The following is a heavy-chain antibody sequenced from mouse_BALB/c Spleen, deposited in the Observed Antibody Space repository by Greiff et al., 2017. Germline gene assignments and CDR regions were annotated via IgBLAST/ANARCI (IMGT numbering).Heavy chain of an antibody. CDR3: ARSYGYNGDYYAMDN. V-gene: IGHV5-17*02. Sequence: EVHLVESGGGLVQPGGSRKLSCAASGFTFSSFGMHWVRQAPEKGLEWVAYISSGSSTIYYADTVKGRFTISRDNPKNTLFLQMTSLRSEDTAMYYCARSYGYNGDYYAMDNWGQGTSVTVSS. J-gene: IGHJ4*01. CDR2: ISSGSSTI. D-gene: IGHD2-2*01. CDR1: GFTFSSFG.